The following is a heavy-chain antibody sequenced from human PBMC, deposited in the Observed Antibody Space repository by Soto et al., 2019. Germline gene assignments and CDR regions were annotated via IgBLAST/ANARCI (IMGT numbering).Heavy chain of an antibody. CDR1: GGSISSSNW. CDR3: ASVRGGYDYAMDV. CDR2: IYHSGST. J-gene: IGHJ6*02. Sequence: QVQLQESGPGLVKPSGTLSLTCAVSGGSISSSNWWSWVRQPPGKGLGWLGEIYHSGSTNYNPSLTSRVTISVDKSKNQFSLKLSAVTAADTAVYYCASVRGGYDYAMDVWGQGTTVTVSS. D-gene: IGHD3-10*02. V-gene: IGHV4-4*02.